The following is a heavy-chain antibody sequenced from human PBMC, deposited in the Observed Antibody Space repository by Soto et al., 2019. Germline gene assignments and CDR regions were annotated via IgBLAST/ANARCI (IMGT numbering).Heavy chain of an antibody. CDR1: GGSISSSNW. CDR2: IYHSGST. Sequence: PSDTLSLTCAVSGGSISSSNWWSWVRQPPGKGLEWIGEIYHSGSTNYNPSLKSRVTISVDKSKNQFSLKLSSVTAADTAVYYCARARERDYYYYYGMDVWGQGTTVTVSS. CDR3: ARARERDYYYYYGMDV. J-gene: IGHJ6*02. D-gene: IGHD1-1*01. V-gene: IGHV4-4*02.